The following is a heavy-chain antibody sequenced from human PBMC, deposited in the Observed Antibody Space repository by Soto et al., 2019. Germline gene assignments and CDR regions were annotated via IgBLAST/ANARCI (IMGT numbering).Heavy chain of an antibody. Sequence: QVQLVESGGGVVQSGRSLRLSCTASGFKFKNYAMHWVLQSPGKGLEWVAVIGYDGREKYHAEYVRGRFTISRDNYDNTVYLQMNRLRLEYTAVYHCARDRGADEPIEYWGLGTLVTV. CDR2: IGYDGREK. V-gene: IGHV3-33*01. CDR3: ARDRGADEPIEY. D-gene: IGHD2-15*01. J-gene: IGHJ4*02. CDR1: GFKFKNYA.